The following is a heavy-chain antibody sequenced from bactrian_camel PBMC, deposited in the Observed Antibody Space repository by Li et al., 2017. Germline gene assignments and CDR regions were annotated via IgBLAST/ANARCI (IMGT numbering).Heavy chain of an antibody. CDR3: ASTNAGQQWGILGCAQTGEYKF. D-gene: IGHD1*01. CDR2: IYSDATTT. Sequence: GLMQPGGSLRLSCAASGFTFSRYYMSWLRQAPGKGLGWVSTIYSDATTTYYADSVKGRFTISADNAKNILYLQMDSLKPEDSAVYYCASTNAGQQWGILGCAQTGEYKFWGQGTQVTVS. CDR1: GFTFSRYY. J-gene: IGHJ4*01. V-gene: IGHV3-2*01.